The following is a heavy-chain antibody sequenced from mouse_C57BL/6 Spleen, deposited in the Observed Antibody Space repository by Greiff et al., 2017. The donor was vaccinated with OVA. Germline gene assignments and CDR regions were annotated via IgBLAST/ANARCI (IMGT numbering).Heavy chain of an antibody. CDR1: GYSITSGYY. CDR2: ISYDGSN. Sequence: EVQLVESGPGLVKPSQSLSLTCSVTGYSITSGYYWNWIRQFPGNKLEWMGYISYDGSNNYNPSLKNRISITRDTSKNQFFLKLNSVTTEDTATYYGARGPDYFDYWGQGTTLTVSS. CDR3: ARGPDYFDY. V-gene: IGHV3-6*01. J-gene: IGHJ2*01.